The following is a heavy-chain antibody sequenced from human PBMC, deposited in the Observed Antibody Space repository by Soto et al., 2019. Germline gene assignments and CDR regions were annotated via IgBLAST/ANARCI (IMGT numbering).Heavy chain of an antibody. Sequence: QAQLVQSGAEVMKPGASVKVSCKASGYTFYSHSISWVRQAPGQGLEWMVRINAHYGNTQYAQQSRGRVTMTTNTSTAIVYMSLANLISNDTAVYYCARCIQGDYYYGMDVLGPGTTVNVSS. J-gene: IGHJ6*02. D-gene: IGHD5-18*01. CDR1: GYTFYSHS. CDR2: INAHYGNT. CDR3: ARCIQGDYYYGMDV. V-gene: IGHV1-18*01.